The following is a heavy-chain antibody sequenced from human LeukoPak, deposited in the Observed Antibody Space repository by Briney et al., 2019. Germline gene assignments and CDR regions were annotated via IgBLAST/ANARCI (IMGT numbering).Heavy chain of an antibody. Sequence: GGSLRLSCAASGFTFSSYAMSWVRQAPEKGLEWVSVISGSGSSTYYADSVKGRLTISRDNSKNTLYLQMNSLRAEDTAVYYCARERYAGYYFDYWGQGTLVTVSS. J-gene: IGHJ4*02. V-gene: IGHV3-23*01. CDR3: ARERYAGYYFDY. CDR1: GFTFSSYA. CDR2: ISGSGSST. D-gene: IGHD1-1*01.